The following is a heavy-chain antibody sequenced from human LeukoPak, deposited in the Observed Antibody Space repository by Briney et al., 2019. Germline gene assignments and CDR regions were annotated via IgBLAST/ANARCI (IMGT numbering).Heavy chain of an antibody. D-gene: IGHD7-27*01. V-gene: IGHV1-69*05. CDR3: ARHAGNWGLTPPYFDY. CDR1: GGTFSSYA. Sequence: ASVKVSCKASGGTFSSYAISWVRQAPGQGLEWMGGIIPIFGTANYAQKFQGRVTITTDESTSTAYMELSSLRSEDTAVYYCARHAGNWGLTPPYFDYWGQGTLVTVSS. CDR2: IIPIFGTA. J-gene: IGHJ4*02.